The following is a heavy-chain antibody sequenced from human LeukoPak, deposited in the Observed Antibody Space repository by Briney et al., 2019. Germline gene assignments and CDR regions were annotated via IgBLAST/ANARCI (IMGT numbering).Heavy chain of an antibody. D-gene: IGHD3-10*01. CDR2: IYSGGST. Sequence: PGGSLRLSCAASGFTFSSYWMSWVRQAPGKGLEWVSVIYSGGSTYYADSVKGRFTISRDNSKNTLYLQMNSLRAEDTAVYYCAREERGVVRGVIIRYFDYWGQGTLVTVSS. CDR3: AREERGVVRGVIIRYFDY. V-gene: IGHV3-53*01. J-gene: IGHJ4*02. CDR1: GFTFSSYW.